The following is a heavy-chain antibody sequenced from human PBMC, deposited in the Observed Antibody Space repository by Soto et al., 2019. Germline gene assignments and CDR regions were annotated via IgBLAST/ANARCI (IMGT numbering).Heavy chain of an antibody. CDR1: GGTFSSYA. J-gene: IGHJ5*02. CDR2: IIPIFGTA. D-gene: IGHD2-2*01. CDR3: AREYCTSTSCYSYFDP. V-gene: IGHV1-69*13. Sequence: ASVKVSCKASGGTFSSYAISWVRQAPGQGLEWMGGIIPIFGTANYAQKFQGRVTITADESTSTAYMELSSLRSEDTAVYYCAREYCTSTSCYSYFDPWGQGTLVTVSS.